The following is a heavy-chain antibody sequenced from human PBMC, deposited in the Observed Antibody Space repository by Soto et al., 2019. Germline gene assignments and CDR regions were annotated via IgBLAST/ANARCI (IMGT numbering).Heavy chain of an antibody. CDR3: ARVAEMGTVTEGYYYYMDV. J-gene: IGHJ6*03. D-gene: IGHD4-17*01. V-gene: IGHV1-69*04. CDR2: IIPILGVA. CDR1: GATFSNHT. Sequence: QVQLVQSGAEVKKPGSSVKVSCKASGATFSNHTISWVRQAPGQGLEWMGRIIPILGVANYAQKFQGRVTNTAEKSTTTAYMELSSLRSADTAVYYCARVAEMGTVTEGYYYYMDVWGKGTTVTVSS.